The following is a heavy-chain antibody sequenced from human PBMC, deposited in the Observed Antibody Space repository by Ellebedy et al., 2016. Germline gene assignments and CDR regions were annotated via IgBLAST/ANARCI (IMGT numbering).Heavy chain of an antibody. CDR1: GFSFSTFF. Sequence: GGSLRLSXTASGFSFSTFFMSWVRQAPGKGLQWVSAISASGGSTYYADSVKGRFTISRDNSKNTLYLQMNSLRAEDTAVYYCYYGHYSGFWGQGTLVTVSS. J-gene: IGHJ4*02. CDR3: YYGHYSGF. V-gene: IGHV3-23*01. D-gene: IGHD4-17*01. CDR2: ISASGGST.